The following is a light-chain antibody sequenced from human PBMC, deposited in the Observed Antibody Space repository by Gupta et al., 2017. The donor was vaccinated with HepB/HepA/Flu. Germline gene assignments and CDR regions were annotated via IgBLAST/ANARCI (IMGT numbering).Light chain of an antibody. CDR3: RQYGDPVYT. V-gene: IGKV3-20*01. CDR1: QSVSSNY. Sequence: EIVLTQSPATLSLSPGERATLSCRASQSVSSNYIAWYQQKPGQAPRLLIYVASTRATGIPDRFSGSGSGTHFTLTISRLEPEDFAVYHCRQYGDPVYTFGQGTKLEIK. J-gene: IGKJ2*01. CDR2: VAS.